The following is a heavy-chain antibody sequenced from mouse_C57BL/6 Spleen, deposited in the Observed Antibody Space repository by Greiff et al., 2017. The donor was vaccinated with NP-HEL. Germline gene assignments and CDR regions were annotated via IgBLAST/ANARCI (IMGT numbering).Heavy chain of an antibody. V-gene: IGHV1-66*01. CDR1: GYSFTSYY. D-gene: IGHD1-1*01. Sequence: QVQLQQSGPELVKPGASVKISCKASGYSFTSYYIHWVKQRPGQGLEWIGWIYPGSGNTKYNEKFKGKATLTADTSSSTAYMQLSSLTSEDSAVYYCARNYYGSAWCFDVWGTGTTVTVSS. CDR3: ARNYYGSAWCFDV. CDR2: IYPGSGNT. J-gene: IGHJ1*03.